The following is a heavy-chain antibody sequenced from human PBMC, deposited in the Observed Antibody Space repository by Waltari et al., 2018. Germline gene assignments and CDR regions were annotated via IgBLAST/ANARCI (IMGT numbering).Heavy chain of an antibody. D-gene: IGHD2-15*01. CDR1: GYTFTGYY. Sequence: QVQLVQSGAEVKKPGASVKVSCKASGYTFTGYYMHWVRQAPGQGLAWMGWINPNSGGTNYAQKFQGRVTMTRDTSISTAYMELSRLRSDDTAVYYCARVGGGYCSGGSCPDYYYYYGMDVWGQGTTVTVSS. CDR2: INPNSGGT. V-gene: IGHV1-2*02. CDR3: ARVGGGYCSGGSCPDYYYYYGMDV. J-gene: IGHJ6*02.